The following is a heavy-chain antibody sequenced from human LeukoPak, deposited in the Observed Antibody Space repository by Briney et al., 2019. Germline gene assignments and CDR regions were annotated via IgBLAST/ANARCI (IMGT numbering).Heavy chain of an antibody. CDR1: GFTFSSYG. J-gene: IGHJ4*02. V-gene: IGHV3-33*03. Sequence: GGSLRLSCAASGFTFSSYGMHWVRQAPGKGLEWVAVIWYDGSNKYYADSVKGRFTISRDNAKNSLYLQMNSLRAEDTAVYYCASPLYYYDSSGSANFDYWGQGTLVTVSS. CDR2: IWYDGSNK. D-gene: IGHD3-22*01. CDR3: ASPLYYYDSSGSANFDY.